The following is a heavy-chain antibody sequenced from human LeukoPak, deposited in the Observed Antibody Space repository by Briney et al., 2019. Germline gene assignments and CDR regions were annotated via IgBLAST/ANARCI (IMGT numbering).Heavy chain of an antibody. CDR3: VRDMGPTYYYDSSGYDY. V-gene: IGHV3-9*01. D-gene: IGHD3-22*01. CDR1: GFRFDDHA. CDR2: ISWKGDST. Sequence: GGSLRLSCAASGFRFDDHAMHWVRQAPGKGLEWVSGISWKGDSTAYADSVKGRFTISRVDSRNVLHMQMNSLRSEDTALYFCVRDMGPTYYYDSSGYDYWGQEILVTVSS. J-gene: IGHJ4*02.